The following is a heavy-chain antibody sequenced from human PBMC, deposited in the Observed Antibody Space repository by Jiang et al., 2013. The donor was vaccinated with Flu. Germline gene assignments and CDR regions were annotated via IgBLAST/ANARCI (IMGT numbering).Heavy chain of an antibody. Sequence: WVRQAPGQGLEWMGRIIPILGIANYAQKFQGRVTITADKSTSTAYMELSSLRSEDTAVYYCAFGRWLQDWYFDLWGRGTLVTVSS. V-gene: IGHV1-69*02. CDR2: IIPILGIA. J-gene: IGHJ2*01. CDR3: AFGRWLQDWYFDL. D-gene: IGHD5-24*01.